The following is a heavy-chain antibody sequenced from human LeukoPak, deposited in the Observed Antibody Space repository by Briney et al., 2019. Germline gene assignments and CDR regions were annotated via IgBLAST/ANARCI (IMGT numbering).Heavy chain of an antibody. V-gene: IGHV4-39*01. J-gene: IGHJ4*02. D-gene: IGHD3-10*01. CDR2: IYYSGST. CDR3: VRLDRYEVRGVDY. Sequence: SETLSLTCTVSGGSISSSSYYWGWIRQPPGKGLEWNGSIYYSGSTYYNPSLKSRVTISVDTSKNQFSLKLSSVTAADTAVYYCVRLDRYEVRGVDYWGQGTLVTLSS. CDR1: GGSISSSSYY.